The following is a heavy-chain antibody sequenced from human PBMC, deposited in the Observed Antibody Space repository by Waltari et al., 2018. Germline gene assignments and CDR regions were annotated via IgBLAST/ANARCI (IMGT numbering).Heavy chain of an antibody. CDR2: ISYDGSNK. Sequence: QVQLVESGGGVVQPGRSLRLSCAASGFTFSSYAMHWVRQAPGKGLEWVAVISYDGSNKYYADSVKGRFTISRDNSKNTLYLQMNSLRAEDTAVYYCVRVRSSGWYAVGWFDPWGQGTLVTVSS. D-gene: IGHD6-19*01. J-gene: IGHJ5*02. CDR1: GFTFSSYA. CDR3: VRVRSSGWYAVGWFDP. V-gene: IGHV3-30-3*01.